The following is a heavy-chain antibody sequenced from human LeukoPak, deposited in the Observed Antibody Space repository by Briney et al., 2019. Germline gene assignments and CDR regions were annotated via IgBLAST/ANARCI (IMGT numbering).Heavy chain of an antibody. CDR1: GYDFINYG. D-gene: IGHD3-22*01. CDR3: ARDRSGEPYYYDTDFDY. J-gene: IGHJ4*02. CDR2: RSIYNGNT. V-gene: IGHV1-18*01. Sequence: ASVKVSCKASGYDFINYGISWVRQAPGQGLEWMGWRSIYNGNTDYKLQGRVTMTTDTSTSTAYMELRSLRSDDTAVYYCARDRSGEPYYYDTDFDYWGQGTLVTVSS.